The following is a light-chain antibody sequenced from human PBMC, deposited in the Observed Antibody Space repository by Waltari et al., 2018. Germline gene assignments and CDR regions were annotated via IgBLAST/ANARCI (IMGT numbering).Light chain of an antibody. Sequence: QSVLTQPPSVSAAPGQKVTISCSGSSSNIGNDYVSWYQQLPGTAPKLFIYESNKRPAGIPGRFSGSKSGTAATLGITGLQTGDEADDYCGTWDTSLSALIFGGGTKLTVL. J-gene: IGLJ2*01. CDR2: ESN. CDR3: GTWDTSLSALI. CDR1: SSNIGNDY. V-gene: IGLV1-51*02.